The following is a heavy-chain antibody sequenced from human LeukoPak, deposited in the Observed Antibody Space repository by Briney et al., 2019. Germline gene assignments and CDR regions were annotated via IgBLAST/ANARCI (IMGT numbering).Heavy chain of an antibody. D-gene: IGHD1-1*01. CDR3: AKDRGPTGTYYFDY. V-gene: IGHV3-30*18. CDR2: ISYDGSNK. CDR1: GFTFSSYG. J-gene: IGHJ4*02. Sequence: GGSLRLSCAASGFTFSSYGMHWVRQAPGKGLERVAVISYDGSNKYYADSVKGRFTISRDNSKNTLYLQMNSLRAEDTAVYYCAKDRGPTGTYYFDYWGQGTLVTVSS.